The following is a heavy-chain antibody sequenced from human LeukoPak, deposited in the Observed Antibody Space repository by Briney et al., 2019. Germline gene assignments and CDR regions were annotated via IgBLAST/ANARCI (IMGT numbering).Heavy chain of an antibody. J-gene: IGHJ3*02. D-gene: IGHD1-26*01. V-gene: IGHV1-69*04. Sequence: GSSVKVSCKASGGTFSSYAISWVRQAPGQGLEWMGRIIPILGIANHAQKFQGRVTITADKSTSTAYMELSSLRSEDTAVYYCARGGDIVGATTAAFDIWGQGTMVTVSS. CDR1: GGTFSSYA. CDR3: ARGGDIVGATTAAFDI. CDR2: IIPILGIA.